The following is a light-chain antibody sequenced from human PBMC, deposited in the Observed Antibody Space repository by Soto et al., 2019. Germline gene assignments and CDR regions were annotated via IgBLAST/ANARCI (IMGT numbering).Light chain of an antibody. CDR2: GNN. J-gene: IGLJ7*01. Sequence: QSVLTQPPSVSAAPGQRVTISCTGSSSNIGAGYDVHWYQQLPGTAPKLLIYGNNNRPSGVPDRFSGSKSGTSASLAITGLQAEDEADYYCLSYDSSLSGSRVFGGGTQLTVL. CDR1: SSNIGAGYD. V-gene: IGLV1-40*01. CDR3: LSYDSSLSGSRV.